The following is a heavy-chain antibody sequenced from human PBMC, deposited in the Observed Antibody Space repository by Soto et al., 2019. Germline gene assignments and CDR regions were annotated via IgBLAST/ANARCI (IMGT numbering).Heavy chain of an antibody. V-gene: IGHV1-8*01. J-gene: IGHJ1*01. CDR2: MNPNSGNT. Sequence: GASVKVSCKASGYTLASYDSNWVRQATGQGLEWMGWMNPNSGNTGYAQKFQGRVTMTRNTSISTAYMELSSLRSEDTAVYYCARARADCSGGSCYSSFQHWGQGTLVTVSS. CDR1: GYTLASYD. D-gene: IGHD2-15*01. CDR3: ARARADCSGGSCYSSFQH.